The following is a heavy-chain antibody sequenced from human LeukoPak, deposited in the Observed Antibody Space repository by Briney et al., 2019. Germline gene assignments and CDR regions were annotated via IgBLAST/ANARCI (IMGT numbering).Heavy chain of an antibody. Sequence: SETLSLTCTVYGGSFSGYYWSWIRQPPGKGLEWIGEINHSGSTNYNPSLKSRVTISVDTSKNQFSLKLSSVTAADTAVYYCARGSRVWVSTSYYYWGQGTLVTVSS. CDR1: GGSFSGYY. D-gene: IGHD2-2*01. V-gene: IGHV4-34*01. CDR2: INHSGST. J-gene: IGHJ4*02. CDR3: ARGSRVWVSTSYYY.